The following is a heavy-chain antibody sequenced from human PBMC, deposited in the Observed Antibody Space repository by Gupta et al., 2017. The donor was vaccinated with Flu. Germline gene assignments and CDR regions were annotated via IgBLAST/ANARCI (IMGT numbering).Heavy chain of an antibody. J-gene: IGHJ4*02. CDR2: IWYDGSNK. CDR3: ARDQGIQLWFNHFGY. V-gene: IGHV3-33*01. D-gene: IGHD5-18*01. CDR1: GFTFSSYG. Sequence: QVQLVESGGGVVQPGRSLRLSCAASGFTFSSYGMHCVRQAPGKGLEWVAVIWYDGSNKYYADSVKGRFTISRDNSKNTLYLQMNSLRAEDTAVYYCARDQGIQLWFNHFGYWGQGTLVTVSS.